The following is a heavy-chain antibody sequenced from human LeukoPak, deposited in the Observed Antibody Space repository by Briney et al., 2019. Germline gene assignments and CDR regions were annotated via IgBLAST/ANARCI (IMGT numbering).Heavy chain of an antibody. D-gene: IGHD6-19*01. J-gene: IGHJ4*02. V-gene: IGHV4-59*01. Sequence: SETLSLTCTVSGGSISSYYWSWIRQPPGKGREWIGYIYYSGSTNYNPSLKSRVTISVDTSKNQFSLKLSSVTAADTAVYYCARGSIAVAGTQGPLFDYWGQGTLVTVSS. CDR2: IYYSGST. CDR1: GGSISSYY. CDR3: ARGSIAVAGTQGPLFDY.